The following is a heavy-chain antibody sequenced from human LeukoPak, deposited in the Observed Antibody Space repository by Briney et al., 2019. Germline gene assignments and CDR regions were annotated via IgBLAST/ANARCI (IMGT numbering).Heavy chain of an antibody. Sequence: PGGSLRLSCAASGFTFSSYWMHWVRQAPGKGLVWVSRINSDGSSTSYADSVKGRFTISRDNSKNAVYLQMNSLRPEDTTIYYCAKDGSSGWVPFYFDDWGQGTLVTVSS. CDR3: AKDGSSGWVPFYFDD. D-gene: IGHD6-19*01. J-gene: IGHJ4*02. V-gene: IGHV3-74*01. CDR2: INSDGSST. CDR1: GFTFSSYW.